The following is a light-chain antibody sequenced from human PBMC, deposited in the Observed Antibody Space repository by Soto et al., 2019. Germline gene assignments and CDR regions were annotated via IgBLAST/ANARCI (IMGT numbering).Light chain of an antibody. V-gene: IGLV2-8*01. CDR3: SSYAGRNYAV. J-gene: IGLJ7*01. CDR2: EVD. Sequence: SVLTQPPSASGSPGQSVSISCTGTGSDVGGYDYVSWYQQRPDKAPKLIIYEVDKRPSGVPDRFSGSKSGNSAYLTVSGLQTEDEADYYCSSYAGRNYAVFGRGTQLTVL. CDR1: GSDVGGYDY.